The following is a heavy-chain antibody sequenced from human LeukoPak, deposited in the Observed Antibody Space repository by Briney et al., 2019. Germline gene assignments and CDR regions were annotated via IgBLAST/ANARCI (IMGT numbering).Heavy chain of an antibody. D-gene: IGHD3-9*01. J-gene: IGHJ4*02. CDR3: ARVSGDWFYFHS. CDR2: IYHSGST. Sequence: SETLSLTCAVSGYFISSGNYWGWIRQPPGKGLEWIGSIYHSGSTYYNPSLKSRVTISVDTSKNQFSLKLNSVTATDTAVYYCARVSGDWFYFHSWGQGTLVTVSS. CDR1: GYFISSGNY. V-gene: IGHV4-38-2*01.